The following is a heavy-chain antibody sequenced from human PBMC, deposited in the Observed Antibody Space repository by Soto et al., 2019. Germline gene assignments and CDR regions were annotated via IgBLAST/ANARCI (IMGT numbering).Heavy chain of an antibody. CDR2: ISGRGVDT. V-gene: IGHV3-23*01. Sequence: WSLRLSCAASGFSFSSLAMSWVRQAPGKGLEWVSSISGRGVDTLYADSVKGRFTISRDNSRNTLYLQVNSLRAEDTAVYYCAKDQTDVTLFDYWGQGTLVTVYS. CDR1: GFSFSSLA. D-gene: IGHD2-21*02. J-gene: IGHJ4*02. CDR3: AKDQTDVTLFDY.